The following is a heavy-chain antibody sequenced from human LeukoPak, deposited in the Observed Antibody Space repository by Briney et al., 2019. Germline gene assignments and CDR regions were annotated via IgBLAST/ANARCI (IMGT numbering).Heavy chain of an antibody. V-gene: IGHV4-39*01. J-gene: IGHJ5*02. CDR1: GGSTSSSSYY. D-gene: IGHD3-10*01. CDR2: IYYSGST. CDR3: ARQGRRGITMVREGAGWFDP. Sequence: PSETLSLTCTVSGGSTSSSSYYWGWIRQPPGKGLEWIGSIYYSGSTYYNPSLKSRVTISVDTSKNQFSLKLSSVTAADTAVYYCARQGRRGITMVREGAGWFDPWGQGTLVTVSS.